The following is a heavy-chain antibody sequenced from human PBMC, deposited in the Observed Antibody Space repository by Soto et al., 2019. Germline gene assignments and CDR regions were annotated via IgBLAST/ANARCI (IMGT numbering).Heavy chain of an antibody. D-gene: IGHD2-8*01. CDR1: GSTFSSYW. CDR3: ARVGYCARGVCPNFDF. Sequence: PGGSLRLSCAASGSTFSSYWMHWVRQAPGKGLVWVSRINSDGSSTSYADSVKGRFTISRDNARNTLYLQMNSLRDEDTAVYYCARVGYCARGVCPNFDFWGQGTLVTVSS. V-gene: IGHV3-74*01. CDR2: INSDGSST. J-gene: IGHJ4*02.